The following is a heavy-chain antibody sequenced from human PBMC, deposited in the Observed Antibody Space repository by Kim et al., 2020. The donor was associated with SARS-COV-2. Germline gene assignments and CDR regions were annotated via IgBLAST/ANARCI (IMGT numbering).Heavy chain of an antibody. V-gene: IGHV4-39*01. D-gene: IGHD3-3*01. Sequence: SETLSLTCTVSGGSISSSTYYWGWIRQPPGKGLEWIGSIYYSGSTYYNPSLKSRVTISVDTSKNQFSLKLSSVTAADTAVYYCARIPYNTFFGVVIQTPPDYWGQGTLVTVSS. CDR1: GGSISSSTYY. CDR3: ARIPYNTFFGVVIQTPPDY. CDR2: IYYSGST. J-gene: IGHJ4*02.